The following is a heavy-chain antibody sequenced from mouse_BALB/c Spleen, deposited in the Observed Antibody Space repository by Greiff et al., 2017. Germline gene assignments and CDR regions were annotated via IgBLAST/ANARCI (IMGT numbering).Heavy chain of an antibody. D-gene: IGHD1-1*01. CDR1: GYTFSSYW. CDR2: ILPGSGST. CDR3: ASRGYYYGSSYHAY. J-gene: IGHJ3*01. Sequence: QVHVKQSGAELMKPGASVKISCKATGYTFSSYWIEWVKQRPGHGLEWIGEILPGSGSTNYNEKFKGKATFTADTSSNTAYMQLSSLTSEDSAVYYCASRGYYYGSSYHAYWGQGTLVTVSA. V-gene: IGHV1-9*01.